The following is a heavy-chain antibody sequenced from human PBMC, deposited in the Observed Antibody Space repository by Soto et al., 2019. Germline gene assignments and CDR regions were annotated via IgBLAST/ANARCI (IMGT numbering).Heavy chain of an antibody. CDR3: ARGRGRYYDSSGYYPY. J-gene: IGHJ4*02. D-gene: IGHD3-22*01. CDR2: MNPNSGNT. V-gene: IGHV1-8*01. Sequence: QVQLVQSGAEVKKPGASVKVSCKASGYTFTSYDINWVRQATGQGLEWMGWMNPNSGNTGYAQKFQGRVTMTRNTSISTAYMELSSLRSEDTAVYYCARGRGRYYDSSGYYPYWGQGTLVTVSS. CDR1: GYTFTSYD.